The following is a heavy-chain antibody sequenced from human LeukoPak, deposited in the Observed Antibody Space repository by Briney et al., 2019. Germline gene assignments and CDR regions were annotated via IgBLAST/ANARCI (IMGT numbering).Heavy chain of an antibody. V-gene: IGHV1-18*01. D-gene: IGHD3-22*01. CDR3: ARAVEITMIVVVIDAFDI. CDR2: ISAYNGNT. Sequence: TSVKVSCKASGYTFTSYGISWVRQAPGQGLEWMGWISAYNGNTNYAQKLQGRVTMTTDTSTSTAYMELRSLRSDDTAVYYCARAVEITMIVVVIDAFDIWGQGTMVTVSS. J-gene: IGHJ3*02. CDR1: GYTFTSYG.